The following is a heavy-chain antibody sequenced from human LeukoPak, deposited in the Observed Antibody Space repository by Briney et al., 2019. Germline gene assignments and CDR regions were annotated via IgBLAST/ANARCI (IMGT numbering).Heavy chain of an antibody. Sequence: PSETLSLTCTVSGGSISSYYWSWIRQPPGKGLEWIGYIYYSGSTNYNPSLKSRVTISVDTSKNQFSLKLSPVTAADTAVYYCARDRSGYFDYWGQGTLVTVSS. CDR1: GGSISSYY. V-gene: IGHV4-59*01. D-gene: IGHD3-3*01. J-gene: IGHJ4*02. CDR3: ARDRSGYFDY. CDR2: IYYSGST.